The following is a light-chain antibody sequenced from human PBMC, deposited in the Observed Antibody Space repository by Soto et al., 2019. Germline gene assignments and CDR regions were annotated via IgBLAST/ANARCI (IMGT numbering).Light chain of an antibody. Sequence: QSALTQPASVSESPGQSITISCTGTNSDVGGYNYASWYQQHPGKAPKLMIFEVSRRPSGVSNRFSGSKSGNTASLTISGLQTEDEADYYCSSYTSRSIYVFGTGTKVTVL. CDR2: EVS. V-gene: IGLV2-14*01. CDR3: SSYTSRSIYV. J-gene: IGLJ1*01. CDR1: NSDVGGYNY.